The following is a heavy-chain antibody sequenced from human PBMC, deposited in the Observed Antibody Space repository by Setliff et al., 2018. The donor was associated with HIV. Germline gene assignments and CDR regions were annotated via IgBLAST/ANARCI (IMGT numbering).Heavy chain of an antibody. V-gene: IGHV4-34*01. D-gene: IGHD3-10*01. Sequence: SETLSLTCAVYGGSFSGYYWSWIRQPPGKGLEWIGEINHSGSTNYNPSLKSRVTISVDTSKNQFSLKLSSVTAADTAVYYCARPGGASYYYYMDVWGKGTTVTVSS. CDR3: ARPGGASYYYYMDV. J-gene: IGHJ6*03. CDR2: INHSGST. CDR1: GGSFSGYY.